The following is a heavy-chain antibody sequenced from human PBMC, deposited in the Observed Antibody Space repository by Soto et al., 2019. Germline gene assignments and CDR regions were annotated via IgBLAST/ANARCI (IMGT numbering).Heavy chain of an antibody. CDR1: GYTFTSYG. J-gene: IGHJ6*02. CDR3: ARDRGEEIVLMVSAPYYYYDMDV. CDR2: ISAYNGNT. V-gene: IGHV1-18*01. D-gene: IGHD2-8*01. Sequence: ASVKVSCKASGYTFTSYGISWVRQAPGQGLEWMGWISAYNGNTNYAQKLQGRVTMTTDTSTSTAYMELRSLRSDDTVVYYCARDRGEEIVLMVSAPYYYYDMDVWGQGTTVTVSS.